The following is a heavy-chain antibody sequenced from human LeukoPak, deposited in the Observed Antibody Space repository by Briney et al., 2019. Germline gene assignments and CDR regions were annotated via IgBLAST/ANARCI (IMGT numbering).Heavy chain of an antibody. CDR1: GGTFSSYA. CDR2: IIPILGIA. D-gene: IGHD3-22*01. V-gene: IGHV1-69*04. J-gene: IGHJ4*02. CDR3: ARLYYDSSGYYVSDY. Sequence: SVKVSCKASGGTFSSYAISWVRQAPGQGLEWMGRIIPILGIANYAQKFQGRVTITADKSTSTAYMELSSLRSEDTAVYYCARLYYDSSGYYVSDYWGRGTLVTVSS.